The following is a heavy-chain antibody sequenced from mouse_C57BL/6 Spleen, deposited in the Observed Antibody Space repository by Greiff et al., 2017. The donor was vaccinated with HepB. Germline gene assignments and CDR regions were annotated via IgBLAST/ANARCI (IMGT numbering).Heavy chain of an antibody. CDR2: IHPKSGST. Sequence: QVQLQQSGAELVKPGASVKLSCKASGYTFTSYWMHWVKQRPGQGLEWIGMIHPKSGSTNYNEKFKSKATLTVDKSSSTAYMQLSSLTSDDSAVYYCASGGVTTVVATGNWYFDVWGTGTTVTVSS. V-gene: IGHV1-64*01. D-gene: IGHD1-1*01. J-gene: IGHJ1*03. CDR1: GYTFTSYW. CDR3: ASGGVTTVVATGNWYFDV.